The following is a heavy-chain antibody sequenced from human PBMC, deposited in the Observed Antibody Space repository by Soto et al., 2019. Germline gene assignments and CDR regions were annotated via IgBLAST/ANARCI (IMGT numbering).Heavy chain of an antibody. CDR3: ARQIYEYDQGHNFQYHFDS. J-gene: IGHJ4*02. D-gene: IGHD1-20*01. V-gene: IGHV5-10-1*01. CDR2: IDPSDSQT. Sequence: GESLKISCKGSGYSFAGYWITWVRQKPGKGLEWMGRIDPSDSQTYYSPSFRGHVTISVTKSITTVFLQWSSLRASDTAMYYCARQIYEYDQGHNFQYHFDSWGQGTPVTVSA. CDR1: GYSFAGYW.